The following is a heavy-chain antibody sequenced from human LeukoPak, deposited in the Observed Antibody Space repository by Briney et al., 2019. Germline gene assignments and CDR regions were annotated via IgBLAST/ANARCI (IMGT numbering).Heavy chain of an antibody. D-gene: IGHD4-17*01. CDR3: ARGHDYGELTFDY. J-gene: IGHJ4*02. CDR2: TYYRSKWYN. Sequence: SQTLSLTCAISGDSVSSNSAAWNWIRQSPSRGLEWLGRTYYRSKWYNDYAVSVKSRITINPDTSKDQFSLQLNSVTPEDTAVYYCARGHDYGELTFDYWGQGTLVTVSS. V-gene: IGHV6-1*01. CDR1: GDSVSSNSAA.